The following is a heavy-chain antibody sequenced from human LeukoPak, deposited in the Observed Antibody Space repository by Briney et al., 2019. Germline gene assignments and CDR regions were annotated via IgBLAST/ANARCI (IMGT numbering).Heavy chain of an antibody. Sequence: SQTLSLTCAISGDSVFSSTTAWNWIRQSPSGGLEWLGRTFYRSKWYNDYAISVKSRITINPDTSKNQFSLHLNSVTPEDTAVYYCARVGDYYGSGSFFRFWFDPWGQGTLVTVSS. CDR1: GDSVFSSTTA. J-gene: IGHJ5*02. V-gene: IGHV6-1*01. D-gene: IGHD3-10*01. CDR3: ARVGDYYGSGSFFRFWFDP. CDR2: TFYRSKWYN.